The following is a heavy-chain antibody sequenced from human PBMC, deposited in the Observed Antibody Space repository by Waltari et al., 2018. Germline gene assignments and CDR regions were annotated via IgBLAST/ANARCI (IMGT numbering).Heavy chain of an antibody. CDR2: IYYSGST. D-gene: IGHD6-19*01. V-gene: IGHV4-39*01. CDR3: ASLRPHSSGWSLFDY. J-gene: IGHJ4*02. Sequence: QLQLQESGPGLVKPSETLSPTCTVSGGSISSSSYYWGWIRQPPGKGLEWIGSIYYSGSTYYNPSLKSRVTISVDTSKNQFSLKLSSVTAADTAVYYCASLRPHSSGWSLFDYWGQGTLVTVSS. CDR1: GGSISSSSYY.